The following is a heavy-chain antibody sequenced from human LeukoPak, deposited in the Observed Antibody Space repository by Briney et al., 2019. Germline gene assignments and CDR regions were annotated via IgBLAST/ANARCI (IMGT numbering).Heavy chain of an antibody. CDR1: GFTFDDYA. D-gene: IGHD1-26*01. V-gene: IGHV3-9*01. Sequence: GRSLRLSCAASGFTFDDYAMHWVRQAPGKGLEWVSGISWNSGSIGYADSVKGRFTISRDNAKNSLYLQMNSLSAEDTALYYCAKWGGSYSGSYYDYYYGMDVWGQGTTVTVSS. CDR2: ISWNSGSI. J-gene: IGHJ6*02. CDR3: AKWGGSYSGSYYDYYYGMDV.